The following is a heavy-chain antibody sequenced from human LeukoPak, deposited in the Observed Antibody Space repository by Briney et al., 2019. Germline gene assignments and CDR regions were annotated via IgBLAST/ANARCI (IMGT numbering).Heavy chain of an antibody. J-gene: IGHJ4*02. Sequence: GRSLRLSCTASGFTFGDYAMSWFRQAPGKGLEWVSAISGSGGTTYYADSVKGRFTISRDNSKNTLYLQMNSLRAEDTAVYYCAKDRDPYLSYFDYWGQGTLVTVSS. V-gene: IGHV3-23*01. CDR1: GFTFGDYA. CDR2: ISGSGGTT. CDR3: AKDRDPYLSYFDY.